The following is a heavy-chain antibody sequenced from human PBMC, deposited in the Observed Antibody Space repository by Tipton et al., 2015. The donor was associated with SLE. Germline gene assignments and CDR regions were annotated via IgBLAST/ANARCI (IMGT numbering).Heavy chain of an antibody. V-gene: IGHV4-59*12. CDR2: IYYSGST. D-gene: IGHD5-12*01. J-gene: IGHJ3*02. CDR1: GGSISSYY. CDR3: ARGSKGLRWGQNAFDI. Sequence: TLSLTCTVSGGSISSYYWSWIRQPPGKGLEWIGYIYYSGSTNYNPSLKSRVTISVDTSKNQFSLKLSSVIAADTAVYYCARGSKGLRWGQNAFDIWGQGTMVTVSS.